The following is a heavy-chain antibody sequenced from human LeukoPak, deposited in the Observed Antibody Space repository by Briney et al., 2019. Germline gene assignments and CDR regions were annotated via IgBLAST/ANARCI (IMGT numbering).Heavy chain of an antibody. CDR2: IRYDGSNK. Sequence: PGGSLRLSCAASGFTLSSYDMHWVRQAPGKGLEWVAFIRYDGSNKYYADSVKGRFTISRDNAKNSLYLQMNSLRAEDTAVYYCARDNPHCYDSSGQPTDGDAFDIWGQGTMVTVSS. CDR3: ARDNPHCYDSSGQPTDGDAFDI. J-gene: IGHJ3*02. V-gene: IGHV3-30*02. D-gene: IGHD3-22*01. CDR1: GFTLSSYD.